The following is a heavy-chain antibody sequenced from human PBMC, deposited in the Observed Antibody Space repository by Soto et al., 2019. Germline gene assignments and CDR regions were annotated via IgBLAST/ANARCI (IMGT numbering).Heavy chain of an antibody. V-gene: IGHV3-23*01. J-gene: IGHJ4*02. CDR1: GFTFNNYA. CDR3: AKGRGGSGSLPPRVDF. Sequence: EVQLLESGRGLVQPGGSLRLSCAASGFTFNNYAMTWVRQAPENALEWVSAISGGGDTTSYRDSVKGRFTVSRDGSKDTLYLRMSSLRAEDTALYYCAKGRGGSGSLPPRVDFCGQGTLVNVAS. CDR2: ISGGGDTT. D-gene: IGHD3-10*01.